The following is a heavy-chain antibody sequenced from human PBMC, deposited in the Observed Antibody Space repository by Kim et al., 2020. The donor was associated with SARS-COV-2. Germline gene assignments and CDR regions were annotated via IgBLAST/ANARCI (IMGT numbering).Heavy chain of an antibody. Sequence: GESLKISCKGSGYTFTNYWIGWVRQMPGKGLEWVGMIWPGDSDTRYSPSFQGQVTISADRSISTAYLQWNSLKASDTAIYYCARRGKESIYNNWLDPWGQ. CDR1: GYTFTNYW. CDR3: ARRGKESIYNNWLDP. D-gene: IGHD3-10*01. J-gene: IGHJ5*02. V-gene: IGHV5-51*01. CDR2: IWPGDSDT.